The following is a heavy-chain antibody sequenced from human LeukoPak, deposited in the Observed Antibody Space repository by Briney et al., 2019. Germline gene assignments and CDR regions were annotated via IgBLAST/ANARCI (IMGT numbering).Heavy chain of an antibody. Sequence: AGGSLRLSCAASGFTFSSCAMRWVSQVPGKGLEWVSTISGSGGSTYYADSVMGRFTISRDNSKNTLFLQMNSLRAEDTAVYYCAKGLNSGYDSGLFDYWGQGTLVTVSS. D-gene: IGHD5-12*01. CDR1: GFTFSSCA. CDR2: ISGSGGST. J-gene: IGHJ4*02. V-gene: IGHV3-23*01. CDR3: AKGLNSGYDSGLFDY.